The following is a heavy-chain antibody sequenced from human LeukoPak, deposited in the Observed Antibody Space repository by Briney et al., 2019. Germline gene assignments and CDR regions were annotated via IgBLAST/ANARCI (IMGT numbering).Heavy chain of an antibody. D-gene: IGHD1-1*01. J-gene: IGHJ4*02. CDR1: GFTFSSWG. Sequence: GGSLRLSCAASGFTFSSWGMHWVRQAPGKGLEWVAVIWYDGTNKYYAGSVKGRSTISRDNSKNTLYLQMNSLRAEDTAVYYCAKDVTTGTLALDYWGQGTLVTVSS. V-gene: IGHV3-33*06. CDR3: AKDVTTGTLALDY. CDR2: IWYDGTNK.